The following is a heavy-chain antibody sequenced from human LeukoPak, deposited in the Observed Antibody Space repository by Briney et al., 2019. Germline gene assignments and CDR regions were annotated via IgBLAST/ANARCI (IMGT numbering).Heavy chain of an antibody. Sequence: GGSLRLSGAASGFTFSSYGMHWVRQAPGKGLEWVAVISYNGSNKYYADSVKGRFTISRDNSKNTLYLQMNSLRAEDTAVYYCARDLSGSSYWGQGTLVTVSS. CDR3: ARDLSGSSY. CDR1: GFTFSSYG. J-gene: IGHJ4*02. V-gene: IGHV3-30*03. CDR2: ISYNGSNK. D-gene: IGHD1-26*01.